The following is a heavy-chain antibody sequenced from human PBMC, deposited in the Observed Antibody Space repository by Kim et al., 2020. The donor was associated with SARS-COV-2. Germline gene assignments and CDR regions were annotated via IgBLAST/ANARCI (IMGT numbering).Heavy chain of an antibody. V-gene: IGHV3-13*01. CDR3: ARGAAAGYYYYGMDV. Sequence: GGSLRLSCAASGFTFSSYDMHWVRQATGKGLEWVSAIGTAGDTYYPGSVKGRFTISRENAKNSLYLQMNSLRAGDTAVYYCARGAAAGYYYYGMDVWGQGTTVTVSS. D-gene: IGHD6-13*01. CDR1: GFTFSSYD. J-gene: IGHJ6*02. CDR2: IGTAGDT.